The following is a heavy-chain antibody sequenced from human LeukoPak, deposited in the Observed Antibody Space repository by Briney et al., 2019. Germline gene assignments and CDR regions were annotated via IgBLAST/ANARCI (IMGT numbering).Heavy chain of an antibody. CDR1: GYTFTSYY. J-gene: IGHJ5*02. CDR3: ARSRPLRLTDKLTALFPIVDP. V-gene: IGHV1-46*01. CDR2: IIPTGGST. D-gene: IGHD5-18*01. Sequence: GASVTVSFRASGYTFTSYYLHWVRQAPGQGLEWMGIIIPTGGSTSYAQKFQGRVTMTRDTSTSTVHLELSSLRSEDTAVYYCARSRPLRLTDKLTALFPIVDPWGQGTLVTVSS.